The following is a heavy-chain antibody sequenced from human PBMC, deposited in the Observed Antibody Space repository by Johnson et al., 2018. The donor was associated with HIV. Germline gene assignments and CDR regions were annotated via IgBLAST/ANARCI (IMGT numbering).Heavy chain of an antibody. Sequence: QVQLVESGGGVVQPGRSLRLSCAASGFTFSSYGMHWVRQAPGKGLEWMAVISYDGSNKYYADSVKGRFTISRDNSKNTLYLQMNSLRAEDTAVYYCAKGGADYSDSRGYSENDAFDIWGQGTMVTVSS. CDR3: AKGGADYSDSRGYSENDAFDI. CDR1: GFTFSSYG. V-gene: IGHV3-30*18. D-gene: IGHD3-22*01. J-gene: IGHJ3*02. CDR2: ISYDGSNK.